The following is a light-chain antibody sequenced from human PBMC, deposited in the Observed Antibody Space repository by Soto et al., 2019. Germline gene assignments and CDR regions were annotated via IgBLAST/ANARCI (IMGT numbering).Light chain of an antibody. V-gene: IGKV3-15*01. CDR1: QRVRSN. CDR2: GAS. J-gene: IGKJ1*01. CDR3: QQDNNWPPWT. Sequence: EIVMTQSPATLSMPPGERATLSCRASQRVRSNLAWYQQKPGQPPRLLIYGASTRATDIPARFSGSGSGTELPLTLSSLQSEDFAVYYCQQDNNWPPWTFGQGTKVEIK.